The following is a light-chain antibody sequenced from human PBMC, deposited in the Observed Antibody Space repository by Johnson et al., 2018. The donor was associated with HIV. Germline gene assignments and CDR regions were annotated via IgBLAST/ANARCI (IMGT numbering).Light chain of an antibody. J-gene: IGLJ1*01. CDR3: GTWDSSLKGV. CDR2: ENN. Sequence: QSVLTQPPSVSAAPGQKVTISCSGSSSNIGNNYVSWYQQLPGTAPKLLIYENNRRPSGTPDRFSGSKSGTSATLGITGLQTGDEADYYCGTWDSSLKGVFGTGTKVTVL. V-gene: IGLV1-51*02. CDR1: SSNIGNNY.